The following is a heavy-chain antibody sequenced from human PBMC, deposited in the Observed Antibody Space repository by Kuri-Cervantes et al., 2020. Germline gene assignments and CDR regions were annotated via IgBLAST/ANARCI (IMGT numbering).Heavy chain of an antibody. CDR3: AREPVIGYCSGGSCYGGMDV. J-gene: IGHJ6*02. CDR1: GFTFSDYY. Sequence: GESLKISCAASGFTFSDYYMSWIRQAPGKGLEWASYISSSGSTIYYADSVKGRFTISRDNAKNSLYLQMNSLRAEDTAVYYCAREPVIGYCSGGSCYGGMDVWGQGTTVTVSS. CDR2: ISSSGSTI. D-gene: IGHD2-15*01. V-gene: IGHV3-11*01.